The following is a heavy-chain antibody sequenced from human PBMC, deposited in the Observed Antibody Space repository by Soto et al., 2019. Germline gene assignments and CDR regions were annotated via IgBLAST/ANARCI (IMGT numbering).Heavy chain of an antibody. CDR1: GGTFSSYA. CDR2: IIPIFGTA. V-gene: IGHV1-69*01. J-gene: IGHJ4*02. D-gene: IGHD1-20*01. Sequence: QVQLVQSGAEVKKPGSSVKVSCTASGGTFSSYAISWVRQAPGQGLERMGGIIPIFGTANYAQKCQGRVTITADESTSTAYMELSRLTSEDTGVYYCARDLITPVYDFDDYWGQGTMVTVSS. CDR3: ARDLITPVYDFDDY.